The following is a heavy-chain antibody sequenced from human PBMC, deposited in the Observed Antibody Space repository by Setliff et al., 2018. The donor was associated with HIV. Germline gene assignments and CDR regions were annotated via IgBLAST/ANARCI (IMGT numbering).Heavy chain of an antibody. CDR3: TTDRGVMSDRQRGGNDY. CDR1: GFIFSDYW. CDR2: IKQDGSEK. V-gene: IGHV3-7*05. Sequence: GESLKISCVASGFIFSDYWMSWVRQAPGKGLEWVANIKQDGSEKYYVESVKGRFSLSRDNTRRSLYLQMNGLRAEDTAVYYCTTDRGVMSDRQRGGNDYWGQGTLVTVSS. D-gene: IGHD6-25*01. J-gene: IGHJ4*02.